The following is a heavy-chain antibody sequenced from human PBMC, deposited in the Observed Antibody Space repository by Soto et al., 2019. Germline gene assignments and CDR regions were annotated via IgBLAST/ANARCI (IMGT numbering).Heavy chain of an antibody. CDR3: ARDPHEFWTSYWFDP. CDR2: ISAYDGKT. CDR1: GYTFNSYG. Sequence: ASVKVSCKTSGYTFNSYGINWVRQAPGQGLELMGWISAYDGKTTYAEKFQGRVTLTTDTSTSTAYMELRSLRSDDTAIYYCARDPHEFWTSYWFDPWGQGTLVTVSS. J-gene: IGHJ5*02. V-gene: IGHV1-18*01. D-gene: IGHD3-3*01.